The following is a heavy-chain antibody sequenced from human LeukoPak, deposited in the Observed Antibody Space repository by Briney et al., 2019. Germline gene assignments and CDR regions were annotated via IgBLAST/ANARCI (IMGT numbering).Heavy chain of an antibody. Sequence: AGGSLRLSCAASGFTFSSYSMNWVRQAPGKGLEWVSYISSSSSTIYYADSVKGRFTISRDNAKNSLYLQMNSLRAEDMAVYYCARDIPKLDAFDIWGQGTMVTVSS. J-gene: IGHJ3*02. CDR2: ISSSSSTI. V-gene: IGHV3-48*01. D-gene: IGHD2-21*01. CDR1: GFTFSSYS. CDR3: ARDIPKLDAFDI.